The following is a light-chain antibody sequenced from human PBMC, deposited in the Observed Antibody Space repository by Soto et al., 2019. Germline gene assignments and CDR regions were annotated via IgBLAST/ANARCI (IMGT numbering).Light chain of an antibody. J-gene: IGKJ1*01. CDR2: GAS. V-gene: IGKV3-20*01. CDR1: QSVSSSY. Sequence: EIVLTQSPGTLSLSPGERATLSCRASQSVSSSYLAGYQQKPGQAPRLLIYGASSRATGIPDRFSGSGSGTDFTLTISRLGPEDFAVYYCQQYGSSTTFGQGTKVEIK. CDR3: QQYGSSTT.